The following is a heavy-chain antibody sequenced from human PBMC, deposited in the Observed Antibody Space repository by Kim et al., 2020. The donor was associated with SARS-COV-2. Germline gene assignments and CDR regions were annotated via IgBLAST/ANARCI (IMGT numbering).Heavy chain of an antibody. CDR2: INSDGSST. V-gene: IGHV3-74*01. J-gene: IGHJ4*02. D-gene: IGHD4-17*01. Sequence: GGSLRLSCAASGFTFSSYWMHWVRQAPGKGLVWVSRINSDGSSTTYADSVTGRFTISRDNAKNTLYLQMNSLRAEDSAVYYCLRGTGAYGDWDYCGQGTL. CDR3: LRGTGAYGDWDY. CDR1: GFTFSSYW.